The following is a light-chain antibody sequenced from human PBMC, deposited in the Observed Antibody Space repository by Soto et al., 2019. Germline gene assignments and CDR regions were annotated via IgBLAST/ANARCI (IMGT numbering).Light chain of an antibody. Sequence: EIVLTQSPGTLSLSPGERATLSCRTSQTVSSTYLAWYQQKRGQAPRLLIYGTSNRATGIPDRFSGSGSGTDFTLTISRLESEEFAVYHCQLYGSSPLYSFAQGTELEIK. V-gene: IGKV3-20*01. CDR2: GTS. J-gene: IGKJ2*01. CDR3: QLYGSSPLYS. CDR1: QTVSSTY.